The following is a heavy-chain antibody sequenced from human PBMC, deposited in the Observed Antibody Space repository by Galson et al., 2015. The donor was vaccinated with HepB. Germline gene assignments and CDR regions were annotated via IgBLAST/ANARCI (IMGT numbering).Heavy chain of an antibody. V-gene: IGHV1-2*02. CDR3: EGGSGWLPDY. J-gene: IGHJ4*02. Sequence: SVKVSCKASGYTFTDYYLHWVRQAPGQGLEWMGWTNPTFGTTNYAQKFQGRVTMTRDTSISTAYMELTNLRSDDTAVYYCEGGSGWLPDYWGQGTLVTVSS. CDR2: TNPTFGTT. CDR1: GYTFTDYY. D-gene: IGHD6-19*01.